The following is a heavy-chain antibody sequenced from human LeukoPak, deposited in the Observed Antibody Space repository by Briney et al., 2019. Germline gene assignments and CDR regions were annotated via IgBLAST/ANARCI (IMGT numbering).Heavy chain of an antibody. D-gene: IGHD3-10*01. CDR3: ARPLYYYGSGSPHGH. V-gene: IGHV1-2*02. Sequence: ASVKVSCKASGYTFTGYYMHWVRQAPGQGLEWMGWINPNSGGTNYAQKFQGRVTMTRDTSISTAYMELSRLRSDDTAVYYCARPLYYYGSGSPHGHWGQGTLVTVSS. CDR2: INPNSGGT. J-gene: IGHJ1*01. CDR1: GYTFTGYY.